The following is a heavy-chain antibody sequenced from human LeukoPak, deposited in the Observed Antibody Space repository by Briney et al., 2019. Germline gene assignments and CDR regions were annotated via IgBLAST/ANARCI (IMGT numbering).Heavy chain of an antibody. D-gene: IGHD3-3*01. CDR3: ARGEETKQYYDFWSGYWSVRPGAFDI. Sequence: ASVKVSCKASGYTFTGYYMHWVRQAPGQGLEWMGWINPNSGGTNYAQKFQGRVTITRNTSISTAYMELSSLRSEDTAVYYCARGEETKQYYDFWSGYWSVRPGAFDIWGQGTMVTVSS. V-gene: IGHV1-2*02. CDR2: INPNSGGT. CDR1: GYTFTGYY. J-gene: IGHJ3*02.